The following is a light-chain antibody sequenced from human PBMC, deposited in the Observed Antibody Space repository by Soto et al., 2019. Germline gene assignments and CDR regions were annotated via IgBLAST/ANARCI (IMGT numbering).Light chain of an antibody. J-gene: IGKJ2*02. CDR3: QQRSNWPRGT. V-gene: IGKV3-11*01. CDR2: DAS. CDR1: QSVSTY. Sequence: EIVLTQSPATLSLSPGERATLSCRASQSVSTYLAWYQQKPGQAPRLLIYDASNRAPGVPARFTGSGSGTDFTLTISSLEPEDFAVYYCQQRSNWPRGTFGQGTRLEI.